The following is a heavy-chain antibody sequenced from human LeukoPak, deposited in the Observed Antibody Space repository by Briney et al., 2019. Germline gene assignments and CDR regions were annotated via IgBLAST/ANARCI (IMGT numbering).Heavy chain of an antibody. CDR1: ADNFNSYW. V-gene: IGHV5-51*01. CDR2: IYPDDSDT. CDR3: GRPNITTYYDSRVYDASEA. D-gene: IGHD3-22*01. J-gene: IGHJ3*01. Sequence: GESLKIFCKGSADNFNSYWIDCVRQMPGKGLEWVGIIYPDDSDTRYSPSFQGQVTISADKSVSIAYLQWSSLKASDTAMYYCGRPNITTYYDSRVYDASEAWGQGKMVIVSS.